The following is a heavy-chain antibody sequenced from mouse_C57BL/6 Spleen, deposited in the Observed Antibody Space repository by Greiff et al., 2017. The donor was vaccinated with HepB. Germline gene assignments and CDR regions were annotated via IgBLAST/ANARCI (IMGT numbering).Heavy chain of an antibody. D-gene: IGHD2-1*01. J-gene: IGHJ4*01. CDR2: IYPGSGST. CDR3: ARYGNYVTYYYAMDY. V-gene: IGHV1-55*01. CDR1: GYTFTSYW. Sequence: QVQLKQPGAELVKPGASVKMSCKASGYTFTSYWITWVKQRPGQGLEWIGDIYPGSGSTNYNEKFKSKATLTVDTSSSTAYMQLSSLTSEDSAVYYCARYGNYVTYYYAMDYWGQGTSVTVSS.